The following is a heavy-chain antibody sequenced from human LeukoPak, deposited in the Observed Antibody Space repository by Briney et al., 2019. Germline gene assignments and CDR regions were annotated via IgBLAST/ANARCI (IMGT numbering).Heavy chain of an antibody. J-gene: IGHJ5*02. Sequence: PSETLSLTCTVSGGSISSGGYYWSWIRQHPGKGLEWIGYIYYSGSTYYNPSLKSRVTISVDTSKNQFSLKLSSVTAADTAVYYCARAPPLYDYGDYVAPPLDPWGQGTLVTVSS. CDR1: GGSISSGGYY. CDR3: ARAPPLYDYGDYVAPPLDP. CDR2: IYYSGST. V-gene: IGHV4-31*03. D-gene: IGHD4-17*01.